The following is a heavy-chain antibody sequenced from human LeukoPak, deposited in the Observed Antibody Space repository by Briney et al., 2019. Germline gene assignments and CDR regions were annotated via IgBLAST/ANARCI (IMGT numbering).Heavy chain of an antibody. J-gene: IGHJ3*02. V-gene: IGHV1-3*01. CDR3: ARDRVAVGWSAFDI. D-gene: IGHD6-19*01. CDR1: GYTFTSYT. Sequence: ASVKVSCKASGYTFTSYTMHWVRHAPGQSLEWMGWISPGNGNTKYSQKFQGRVTITRDTSASTIYMELSSLRSEDAAVYYCARDRVAVGWSAFDIWGQGTMVTVSS. CDR2: ISPGNGNT.